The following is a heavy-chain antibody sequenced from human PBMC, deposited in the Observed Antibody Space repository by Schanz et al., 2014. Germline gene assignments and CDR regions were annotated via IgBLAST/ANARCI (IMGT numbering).Heavy chain of an antibody. Sequence: VQLEQSGAEVKKPGSSVKVSCKASGYTFTSHGISWVRQAPGQGLEWMGRIIPILGIANYAQKFQGRVTITADRSTSTAYMELSSLRSEDTAVYYCARDHVATTDYDYFFYYLDVWATGITVIVSS. J-gene: IGHJ6*03. CDR1: GYTFTSHG. D-gene: IGHD1-1*01. CDR3: ARDHVATTDYDYFFYYLDV. CDR2: IIPILGIA. V-gene: IGHV1-69*04.